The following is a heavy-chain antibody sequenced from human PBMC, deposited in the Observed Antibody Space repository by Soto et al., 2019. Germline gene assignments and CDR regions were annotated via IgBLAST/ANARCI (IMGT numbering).Heavy chain of an antibody. D-gene: IGHD5-18*01. J-gene: IGHJ4*02. CDR1: GFTFSSYG. V-gene: IGHV3-30*18. CDR3: AKAVRGYSYGYLDY. Sequence: QVQLVESGGGVVQPGRSLRLSCAASGFTFSSYGMHWVRQAPGKGLEWVAVISYDGSNKYYAESVKGRFTISRDNSKNTLYLQMNSLRAEDTAVYYCAKAVRGYSYGYLDYWGQGTLVTVSS. CDR2: ISYDGSNK.